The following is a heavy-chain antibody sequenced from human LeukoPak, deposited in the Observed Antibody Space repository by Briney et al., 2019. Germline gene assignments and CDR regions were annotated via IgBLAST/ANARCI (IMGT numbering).Heavy chain of an antibody. Sequence: SGGSLRLSCAASGFTFSSYAMSWVRQAPGKGLEWVSAISGSGGSTYYADSVKGRFTISRDNAKNSVYLQVSSLRAEDTAVYYCARAQAAAIDYWGQGTLVTVSS. CDR3: ARAQAAAIDY. CDR1: GFTFSSYA. D-gene: IGHD6-13*01. V-gene: IGHV3-23*01. J-gene: IGHJ4*02. CDR2: ISGSGGST.